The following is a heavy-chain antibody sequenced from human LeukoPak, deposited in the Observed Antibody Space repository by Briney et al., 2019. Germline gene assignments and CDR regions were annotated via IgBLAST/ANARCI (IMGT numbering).Heavy chain of an antibody. CDR2: IIPILGIA. Sequence: ASVKVSCKASGGTFSSYAISWVRQAPGQGLEWMGRIIPILGIANYAQKFQGRVTITADKSTSTAYMELSSLRSEDTAVYYCARSERLGAFDIWGQGTMVTVSS. D-gene: IGHD6-19*01. V-gene: IGHV1-69*04. CDR1: GGTFSSYA. J-gene: IGHJ3*02. CDR3: ARSERLGAFDI.